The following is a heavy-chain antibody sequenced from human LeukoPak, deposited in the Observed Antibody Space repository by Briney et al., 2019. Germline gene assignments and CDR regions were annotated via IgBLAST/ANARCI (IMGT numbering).Heavy chain of an antibody. CDR2: ISGSGGST. J-gene: IGHJ5*02. V-gene: IGHV3-23*01. CDR3: AKDQRCCSPWYNWFDP. Sequence: GGSLRLSCAASGFTFSSYGMSWVRQAPGKGLEWVSAISGSGGSTYYADSVKGRFTISRDNSKNTLYLQMNSLRAEDTAVYYCAKDQRCCSPWYNWFDPWGQGTLVTVSS. D-gene: IGHD2-15*01. CDR1: GFTFSSYG.